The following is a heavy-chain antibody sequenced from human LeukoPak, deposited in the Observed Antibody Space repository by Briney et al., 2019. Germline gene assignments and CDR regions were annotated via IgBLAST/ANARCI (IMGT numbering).Heavy chain of an antibody. CDR2: ISVSGADT. Sequence: GGSLRLSCVASGFTFTNYVMTWVRQAPGKGLEWLSGISVSGADTYYADSVKGRFTISRDNAKNSLYLQMNSLRAEDTAVYYCARDEFYGSGSYVIDYWGQGTLVTVSS. J-gene: IGHJ4*02. CDR1: GFTFTNYV. CDR3: ARDEFYGSGSYVIDY. V-gene: IGHV3-23*01. D-gene: IGHD3-10*01.